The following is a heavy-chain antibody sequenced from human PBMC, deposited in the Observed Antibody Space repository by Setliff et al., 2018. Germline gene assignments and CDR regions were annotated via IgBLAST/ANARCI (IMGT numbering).Heavy chain of an antibody. Sequence: PGGSLRLSCAASVFPFSISSMHWVRQAPGKGLEWVSSISDSSLHIYYRDSVKGRFTIFRDNAKNSLYLQMNSLGAEDTAVYYCARAGGYDFHHLDYWGQGILVTVSS. J-gene: IGHJ4*02. V-gene: IGHV3-21*06. CDR1: VFPFSISS. CDR2: ISDSSLHI. CDR3: ARAGGYDFHHLDY. D-gene: IGHD5-12*01.